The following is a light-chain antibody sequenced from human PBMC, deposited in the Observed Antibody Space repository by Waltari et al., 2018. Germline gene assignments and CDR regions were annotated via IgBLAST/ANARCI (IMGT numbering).Light chain of an antibody. J-gene: IGLJ2*01. CDR1: SGSIDTNF. Sequence: FMLTQPHSVSESPGKTVTVSCTRRSGSIDTNFVQWYQQRPGSAPTTLIYEDYQRPSGVPDRFSGSIDSTSNSASLTISGLKPEDEAYYYCHSYDTNQLGVFGGGTKLTVL. CDR3: HSYDTNQLGV. CDR2: EDY. V-gene: IGLV6-57*03.